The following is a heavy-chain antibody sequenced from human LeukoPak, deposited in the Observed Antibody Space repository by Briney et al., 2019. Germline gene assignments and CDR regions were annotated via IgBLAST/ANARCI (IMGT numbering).Heavy chain of an antibody. CDR2: ISYDGGAE. Sequence: GGSLRLSCAASGFNFSSFWMNWVRQAPGKGLEWVAVISYDGGAEYLADSVKGRFTISRDNPKNTLYLQMNSLRAEDTAVYYCAKDRPLYSGSQHFDFWGQGTLVTVSP. V-gene: IGHV3-30*18. CDR1: GFNFSSFW. D-gene: IGHD1-26*01. CDR3: AKDRPLYSGSQHFDF. J-gene: IGHJ4*02.